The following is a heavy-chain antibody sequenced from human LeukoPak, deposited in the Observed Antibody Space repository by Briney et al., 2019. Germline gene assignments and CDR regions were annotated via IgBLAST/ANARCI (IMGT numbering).Heavy chain of an antibody. Sequence: LVKVSCKASGGTFSSYAISWVRQAPGQGLEWMGGIIPIFGTANYAQKFQGRVTITADESTSTAYMELSSLRSEDTAVYYCASWAAEARVSWFDPWGQGTLVTVSS. V-gene: IGHV1-69*13. CDR1: GGTFSSYA. D-gene: IGHD2-15*01. J-gene: IGHJ5*02. CDR3: ASWAAEARVSWFDP. CDR2: IIPIFGTA.